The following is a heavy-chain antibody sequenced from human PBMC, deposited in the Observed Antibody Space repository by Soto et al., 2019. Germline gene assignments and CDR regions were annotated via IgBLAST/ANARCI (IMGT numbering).Heavy chain of an antibody. CDR2: INPNGGRT. D-gene: IGHD3-10*01. Sequence: QVQLVQSGTEVKKPGASVKVSCKASGYTFTTHYMHWVRQAPGQGLEWMGIINPNGGRTTYALKFQGRVTMTSDTSTNTVYVELTSLRSEDTAVYYCARAGDNYGSGTFSPPLRYYFNSWGQGTLVTVSS. J-gene: IGHJ4*02. V-gene: IGHV1-46*01. CDR3: ARAGDNYGSGTFSPPLRYYFNS. CDR1: GYTFTTHY.